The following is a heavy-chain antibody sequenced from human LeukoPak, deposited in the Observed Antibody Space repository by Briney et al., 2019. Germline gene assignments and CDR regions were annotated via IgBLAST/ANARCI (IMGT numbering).Heavy chain of an antibody. V-gene: IGHV3-23*01. D-gene: IGHD1-1*01. CDR1: GFTFSSYA. Sequence: GGSLRLSCAASGFTFSSYAMSWVRQAPGKGLEWVSAISGSGGGTYYADSVKGRFTISRDNSKNTLYLQMNSLRAEDTAVYYCARDRVPDNWFDPWGQGTLVTVSS. CDR3: ARDRVPDNWFDP. J-gene: IGHJ5*02. CDR2: ISGSGGGT.